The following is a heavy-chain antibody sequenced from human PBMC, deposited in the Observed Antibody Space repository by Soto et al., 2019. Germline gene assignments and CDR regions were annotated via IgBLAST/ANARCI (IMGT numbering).Heavy chain of an antibody. CDR1: GFTFSSYS. V-gene: IGHV3-21*06. D-gene: IGHD4-17*01. CDR2: ISRTSNYI. CDR3: ARVTSTVVTGDF. Sequence: EVQLVESGGGLVKPGESMRLSCGVSGFTFSSYSMNWVRQAPGKGLEWVSSISRTSNYIYYTDSVKGRFTVSRDNAKNSLYVQMDNLRVYDTAVYFCARVTSTVVTGDFWGQGILVSVSS. J-gene: IGHJ4*02.